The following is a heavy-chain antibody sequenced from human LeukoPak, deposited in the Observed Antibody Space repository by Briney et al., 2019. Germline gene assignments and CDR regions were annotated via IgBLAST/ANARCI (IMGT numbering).Heavy chain of an antibody. CDR3: ARPSLYGSGSYYFDY. V-gene: IGHV1-18*01. CDR1: GYTFTSYG. J-gene: IGHJ4*02. D-gene: IGHD3-10*01. Sequence: ASVKVSCKASGYTFTSYGISWVRQAPGQGLEWMGWISAYNGNTNYAQKLQGRVTMTTDTSTSTAYMELRSLRSDDTAVYYCARPSLYGSGSYYFDYWGQGTLVTVSS. CDR2: ISAYNGNT.